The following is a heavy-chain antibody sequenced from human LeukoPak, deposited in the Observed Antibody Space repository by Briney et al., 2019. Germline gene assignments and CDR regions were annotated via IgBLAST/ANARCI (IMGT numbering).Heavy chain of an antibody. CDR1: GFTFSSYD. CDR3: AREESGSSGWYDY. J-gene: IGHJ4*02. D-gene: IGHD6-19*01. Sequence: PGGSLRLSCAASGFTFSSYDMHWVRQATGKGLEWVSAIGTAGDTYYPGSVKGRFNISRDNARNSLYLQMNSLRAEDTAVYYCAREESGSSGWYDYWGQGTLVTVSS. V-gene: IGHV3-13*04. CDR2: IGTAGDT.